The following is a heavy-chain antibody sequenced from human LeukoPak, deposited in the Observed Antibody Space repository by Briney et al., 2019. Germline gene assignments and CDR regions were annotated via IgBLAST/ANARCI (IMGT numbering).Heavy chain of an antibody. D-gene: IGHD4-11*01. CDR1: GGSFSGYY. CDR3: ARLGSNSTFDY. V-gene: IGHV4-34*01. CDR2: INHSGST. Sequence: NPSETLYLTCAVYGGSFSGYYWSWIRQPPGKGLEWIGEINHSGSTNYNPSLKSRVTISVDTSKNQFSLKLSSVTAADTAVYYCARLGSNSTFDYWGQGTLVTVSS. J-gene: IGHJ4*02.